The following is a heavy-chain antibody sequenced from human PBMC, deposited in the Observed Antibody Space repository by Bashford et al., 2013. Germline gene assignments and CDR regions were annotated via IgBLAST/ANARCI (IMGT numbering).Heavy chain of an antibody. CDR2: IYYSGST. D-gene: IGHD3-22*01. Sequence: SETLSLTCTVSGGSISSSSYYWGWIRQPPGKGLEWIGSIYYSGSTYYNPSLKSRVTISVDTSKNQFSLKLSSVTAADTAVYYCARGRSSGYSPFFYYFDYWGQGTLVTVSS. CDR1: GGSISSSSYY. CDR3: ARGRSSGYSPFFYYFDY. J-gene: IGHJ4*02. V-gene: IGHV4-39*07.